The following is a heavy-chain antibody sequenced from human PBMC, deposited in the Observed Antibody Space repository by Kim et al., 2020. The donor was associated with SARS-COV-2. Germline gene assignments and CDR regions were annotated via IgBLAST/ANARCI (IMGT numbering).Heavy chain of an antibody. D-gene: IGHD1-1*01. J-gene: IGHJ4*01. CDR1: GFTFSSYA. V-gene: IGHV3-23*01. CDR2: ISGSGGST. Sequence: GGSLRLSCAASGFTFSSYAMSWVRQAPGKGLEWVSAISGSGGSTYYADSVKGRFTISRDNSKNTLYLQMNSLRAEDTAVYYCAKDRGPHVGLINDDFDYWGQGTLVTVSS. CDR3: AKDRGPHVGLINDDFDY.